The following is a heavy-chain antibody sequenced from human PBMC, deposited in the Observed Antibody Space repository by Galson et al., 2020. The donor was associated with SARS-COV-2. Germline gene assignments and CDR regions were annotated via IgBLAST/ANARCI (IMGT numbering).Heavy chain of an antibody. CDR2: IYTSGST. CDR1: GGSISSYY. Sequence: SETLSLTCTVSGGSISSYYWSWIRQPAGKGLEWIGRIYTSGSTNYNPSLKSRVTMSVDTSKNQFSLKLSSVTAADTAVYYCARWAWGCSSTSCYAGISYYGSGSYYHAFDIWGQGTMVTVSS. D-gene: IGHD2-2*01. J-gene: IGHJ3*02. V-gene: IGHV4-4*07. CDR3: ARWAWGCSSTSCYAGISYYGSGSYYHAFDI.